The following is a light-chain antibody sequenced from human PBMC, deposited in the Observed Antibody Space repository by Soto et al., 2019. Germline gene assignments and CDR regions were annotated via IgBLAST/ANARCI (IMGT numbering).Light chain of an antibody. J-gene: IGKJ2*01. CDR3: QQYNDYQYI. CDR2: KAT. V-gene: IGKV1-5*03. Sequence: DIQMTQSPSTLSASVGDRVTITCRASQSITTWLAWYQQKPGKAPKLLIYKATNLQSGGPSRFSGSGSGTEFSLTISGLQPDDVATYYCQQYNDYQYIFGQGTKLEIK. CDR1: QSITTW.